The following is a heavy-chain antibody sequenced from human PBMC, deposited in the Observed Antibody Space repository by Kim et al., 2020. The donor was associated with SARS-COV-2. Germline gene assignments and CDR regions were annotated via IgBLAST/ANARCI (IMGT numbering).Heavy chain of an antibody. V-gene: IGHV5-51*01. CDR3: AGHLAAGTIDYYYYGMDV. Sequence: GESLKISCKGSGYSFTSYWIGWVRQMPGKGLEWMGIIYPGDSDTRYSPSFQGQVTISADKSISTAYLQWSSLKASDTAMYYCAGHLAAGTIDYYYYGMDVWGQGTTVTVSS. J-gene: IGHJ6*02. CDR1: GYSFTSYW. CDR2: IYPGDSDT. D-gene: IGHD6-13*01.